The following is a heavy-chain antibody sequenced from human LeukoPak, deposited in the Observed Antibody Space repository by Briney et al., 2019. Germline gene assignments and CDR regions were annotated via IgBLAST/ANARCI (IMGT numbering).Heavy chain of an antibody. CDR1: GFTFSSYW. Sequence: GGPLRLSCAASGFTFSSYWMHWVRQAPGKGLVWVSRINSDGSSTSYADSVKGRFTISRDNAKNSLYLQMNSLRAEDTAVYYCARVYCSSTSCYFDYWGQGTLVTVSS. CDR3: ARVYCSSTSCYFDY. V-gene: IGHV3-74*01. J-gene: IGHJ4*02. D-gene: IGHD2-2*01. CDR2: INSDGSST.